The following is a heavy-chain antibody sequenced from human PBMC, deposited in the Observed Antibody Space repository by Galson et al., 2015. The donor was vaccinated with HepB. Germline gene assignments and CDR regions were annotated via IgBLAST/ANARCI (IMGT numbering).Heavy chain of an antibody. Sequence: SVKVSCKASGYTFTSYAMHWVRQAPGQRLEWMGWINAGNGNTEYSQKFQGRVTITRDTSASTAYMELSSLRSEDTAVYYCARPTLLWFGEFTDWGQGTLVTVSS. J-gene: IGHJ4*02. V-gene: IGHV1-3*01. CDR3: ARPTLLWFGEFTD. CDR1: GYTFTSYA. D-gene: IGHD3-10*01. CDR2: INAGNGNT.